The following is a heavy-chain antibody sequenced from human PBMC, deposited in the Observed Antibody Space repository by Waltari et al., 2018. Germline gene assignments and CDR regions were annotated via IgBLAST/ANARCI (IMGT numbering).Heavy chain of an antibody. J-gene: IGHJ4*02. V-gene: IGHV3-48*04. CDR1: GLIFSSYS. CDR3: ASTVRYAYDISGFVY. CDR2: ISSSSSTI. D-gene: IGHD3-22*01. Sequence: EMQLVESGGDLVQPGGSLRLSCAASGLIFSSYSMSWVRQAPGKGLEWVSYISSSSSTIYSADSGRGRFTITRDNAKKSFYLQRNSLRAEDTAVYYCASTVRYAYDISGFVYWGPGTLVTVSS.